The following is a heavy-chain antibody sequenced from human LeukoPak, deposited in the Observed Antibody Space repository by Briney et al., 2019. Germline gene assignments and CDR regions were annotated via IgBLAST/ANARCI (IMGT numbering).Heavy chain of an antibody. CDR3: ATGSIAARDFDY. CDR1: GFTFSSYS. V-gene: IGHV3-21*01. Sequence: PGGSLRLSCAASGFTFSSYSMNWVRQAPGKGLEWVSSISSSSSYIYYADSVKGRFTISRDNAKNSLYLQMSSLRAEDTAVYYCATGSIAARDFDYWGQGTLVTVSS. D-gene: IGHD6-6*01. J-gene: IGHJ4*02. CDR2: ISSSSSYI.